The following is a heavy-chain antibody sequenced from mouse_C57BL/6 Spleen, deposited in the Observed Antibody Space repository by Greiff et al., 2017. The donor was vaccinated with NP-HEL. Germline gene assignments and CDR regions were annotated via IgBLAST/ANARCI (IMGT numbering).Heavy chain of an antibody. Sequence: QVQLQQSGAELVRPGASVKMSCKASGYTFTSYNMHWVKQTPRQGLEWIGAIYPGNGDTSYNQKFKGKATLTVDKSSSTAYMQLSSLTSEDSAVYFCARSMGFITTVVATDYWGQGTTLTVSS. V-gene: IGHV1-12*01. CDR1: GYTFTSYN. D-gene: IGHD1-1*01. CDR3: ARSMGFITTVVATDY. J-gene: IGHJ2*01. CDR2: IYPGNGDT.